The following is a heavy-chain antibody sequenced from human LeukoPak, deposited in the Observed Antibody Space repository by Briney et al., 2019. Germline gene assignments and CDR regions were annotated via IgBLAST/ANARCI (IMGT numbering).Heavy chain of an antibody. J-gene: IGHJ6*02. CDR3: ARGGGGSGSHYYYGMDV. CDR2: INTNTGNP. CDR1: GYTFTSYD. Sequence: ASVKVSCKASGYTFTSYDINWVRQAPGQGLEWMGWINTNTGNPTYAQGFTGRFVFSLDTSVSTTYLQISSLKAEDTAVYYCARGGGGSGSHYYYGMDVWGQGTTVTVSS. V-gene: IGHV7-4-1*02. D-gene: IGHD3-10*01.